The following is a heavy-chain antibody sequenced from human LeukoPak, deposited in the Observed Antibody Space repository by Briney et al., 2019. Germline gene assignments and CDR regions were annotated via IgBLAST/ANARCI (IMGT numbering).Heavy chain of an antibody. J-gene: IGHJ4*02. V-gene: IGHV4-59*08. CDR1: VGSNSSYY. Sequence: PSETLPLTCTVSVGSNSSYYWSGIRQPPGKEWEWIAYIYYRGSTNYNPSLKSRVTISVDTSKNQFSLKLSSVTAADTAVYYCARRTTGTGPFDYWGQGTLVTVSS. CDR2: IYYRGST. D-gene: IGHD1-1*01. CDR3: ARRTTGTGPFDY.